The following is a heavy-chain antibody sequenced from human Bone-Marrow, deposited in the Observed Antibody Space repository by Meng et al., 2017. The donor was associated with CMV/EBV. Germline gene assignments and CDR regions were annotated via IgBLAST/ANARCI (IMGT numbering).Heavy chain of an antibody. Sequence: SETLSLTCTVSGGSISSGDYYWSWIRQPPGKGLEWIGYIYYSGSTYYNPSLKSRVTISVDTSKNQFSLKLSSVTAADTAVYYCARGPGYYDSSGYYYFDYWGQGTRVTVSS. CDR1: GGSISSGDYY. D-gene: IGHD3-22*01. CDR2: IYYSGST. CDR3: ARGPGYYDSSGYYYFDY. V-gene: IGHV4-30-4*08. J-gene: IGHJ4*02.